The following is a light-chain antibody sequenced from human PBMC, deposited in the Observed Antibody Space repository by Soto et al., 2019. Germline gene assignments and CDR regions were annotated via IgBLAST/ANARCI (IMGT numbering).Light chain of an antibody. CDR3: CSLTTSHTYV. CDR1: SSDIGHYDY. J-gene: IGLJ1*01. Sequence: QSALTQPASVSGSPGQSITISCTGTSSDIGHYDYVSWYQQHPGKAPKLMIYHVTYRPSGVSNRYSGSKSGNSASLTISELQADDEADYYCCSLTTSHTYVFGSGTKVTV. CDR2: HVT. V-gene: IGLV2-14*03.